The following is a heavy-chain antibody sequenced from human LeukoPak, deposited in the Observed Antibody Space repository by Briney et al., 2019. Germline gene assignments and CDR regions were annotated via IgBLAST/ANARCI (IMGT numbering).Heavy chain of an antibody. J-gene: IGHJ5*02. D-gene: IGHD4-17*01. CDR3: ARSPGTTVTTWNWFDP. V-gene: IGHV4-4*07. CDR2: IYTSGST. CDR1: GGSISSYY. Sequence: SETLSLTCTVSGGSISSYYWSWIRQPAGKGLEWIGRIYTSGSTNYNPSLKSRVTMSVDTSKNQFSLKLSSVTAADTAVYYCARSPGTTVTTWNWFDPWGQGTLATVSS.